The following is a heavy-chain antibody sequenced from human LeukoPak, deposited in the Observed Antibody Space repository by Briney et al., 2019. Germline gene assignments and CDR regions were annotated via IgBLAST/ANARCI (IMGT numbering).Heavy chain of an antibody. V-gene: IGHV3-23*01. J-gene: IGHJ4*02. CDR3: VHYDILTGYSV. Sequence: GGSLRLSCAASGFTFSSYAMSWVRQAPGKGLEWVSAISGSGGSTYYADSVKGRFTTSRDNSKNTLYLQMNSLRAEDTAVYYCVHYDILTGYSVWGQGTLVTVSS. CDR1: GFTFSSYA. CDR2: ISGSGGST. D-gene: IGHD3-9*01.